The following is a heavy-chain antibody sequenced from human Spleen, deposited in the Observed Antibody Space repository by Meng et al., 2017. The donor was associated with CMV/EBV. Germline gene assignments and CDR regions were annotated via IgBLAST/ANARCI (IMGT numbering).Heavy chain of an antibody. V-gene: IGHV3-30*02. J-gene: IGHJ4*02. CDR3: AKGRSNFDSWGPCDD. CDR1: GFIFSTYG. Sequence: GGSLRLSCAASGFIFSTYGMHWVRQAPGKGLEWVAFIQSDGTKTYYGDSVKGRFTVSRDKSKNTVYLQMRSLRVEDTAVYFCAKGRSNFDSWGPCDDWGQGTLVTVSS. CDR2: IQSDGTKT. D-gene: IGHD3-3*01.